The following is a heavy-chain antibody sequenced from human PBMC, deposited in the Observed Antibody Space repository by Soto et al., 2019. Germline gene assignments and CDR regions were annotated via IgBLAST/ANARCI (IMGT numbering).Heavy chain of an antibody. V-gene: IGHV3-23*01. CDR2: ISGSGGST. CDR3: ANFLFYDSSGYCDY. D-gene: IGHD3-22*01. Sequence: GGSLILSWGASGVNCISYARSWVRQDPGKGLEWVSAISGSGGSTYYADSVKGRFTISRDNSKNTLYLQMNSLRAEDTAVYYCANFLFYDSSGYCDYWGQGTPVTVSS. J-gene: IGHJ4*02. CDR1: GVNCISYA.